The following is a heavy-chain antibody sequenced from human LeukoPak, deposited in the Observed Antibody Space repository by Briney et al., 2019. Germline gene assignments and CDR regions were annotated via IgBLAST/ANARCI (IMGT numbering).Heavy chain of an antibody. Sequence: GGSLRLSCAASGFTFSSYAMSWVRQAPGKWLEWVSAISGSGGSTYYADSVKGRFTISRDNSKNTLYLQMNSLRAEDTAVYYCAKDFRTSSGSYRALDYWGQGTLVTVSS. D-gene: IGHD1-26*01. CDR1: GFTFSSYA. CDR3: AKDFRTSSGSYRALDY. J-gene: IGHJ4*02. V-gene: IGHV3-23*01. CDR2: ISGSGGST.